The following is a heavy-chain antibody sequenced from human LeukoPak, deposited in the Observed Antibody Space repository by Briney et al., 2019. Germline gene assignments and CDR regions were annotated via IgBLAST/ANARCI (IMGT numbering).Heavy chain of an antibody. CDR2: IYTSGST. D-gene: IGHD5-18*01. CDR3: ARGYSYGPGDVFDI. J-gene: IGHJ3*02. CDR1: GGSISSLC. Sequence: SETLSLTCTVSGGSISSLCWSWIRQPAGKGLEWIGRIYTSGSTNYNPSLKSRVTMSVDTSKNQFSLKLNSVTAADTAVYYCARGYSYGPGDVFDIWGQGTMVTVSS. V-gene: IGHV4-4*07.